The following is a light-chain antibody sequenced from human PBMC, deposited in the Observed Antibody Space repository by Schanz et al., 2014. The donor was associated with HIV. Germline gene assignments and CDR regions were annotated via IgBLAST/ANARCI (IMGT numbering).Light chain of an antibody. CDR1: RSDVGGYEH. CDR3: CSFAGTIWV. CDR2: GVT. Sequence: QSALTQPRSVSGSPGQSVAISCTGTRSDVGGYEHVSWYQQHPGKAPKLMIYGVTKRPSGVPDRFSGSKSGNTASLTISGLQAEDEADYFCCSFAGTIWVFGGGTKLTVL. J-gene: IGLJ3*02. V-gene: IGLV2-11*01.